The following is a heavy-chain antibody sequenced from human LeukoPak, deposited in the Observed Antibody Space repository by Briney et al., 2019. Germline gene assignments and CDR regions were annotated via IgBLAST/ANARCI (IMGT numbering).Heavy chain of an antibody. Sequence: GGSLRLSCAASGFTFSSYSMNWVRQAPGKGLEWVSSISSSSSYIYYADSVKGRFTISRENAKNSLYLQMNSLRAEDTAVYYCASLRGSGYDLSPWGQGTLVTVSS. J-gene: IGHJ5*02. CDR2: ISSSSSYI. CDR3: ASLRGSGYDLSP. D-gene: IGHD5-12*01. CDR1: GFTFSSYS. V-gene: IGHV3-21*01.